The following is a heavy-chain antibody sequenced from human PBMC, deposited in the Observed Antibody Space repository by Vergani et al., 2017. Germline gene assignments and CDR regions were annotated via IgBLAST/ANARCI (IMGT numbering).Heavy chain of an antibody. CDR1: GFTFIMHA. V-gene: IGHV3-23*01. J-gene: IGHJ4*02. Sequence: EVQLLESGGDLVQPGGSLRLSCAASGFTFIMHAMSWVRQAPGKGLEWVSTLSASDRRTHYADSVKGRFTISRDNSKSSLYLQMNSLRVADTTVYYCAGGHPVGSYWGQGTLVTVSS. D-gene: IGHD1-26*01. CDR3: AGGHPVGSY. CDR2: LSASDRRT.